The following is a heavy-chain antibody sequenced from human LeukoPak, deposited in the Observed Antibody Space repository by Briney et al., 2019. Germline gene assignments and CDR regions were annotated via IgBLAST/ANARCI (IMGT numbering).Heavy chain of an antibody. Sequence: SETLPLTCTVSGGSISSSSYYWGWIRQPPGKGLEWIGSIYYSGSTNYNPSLKSRVTMSVDTSKNQFSLKMNSVTAADTAIYYCARGNPARYDYWGQGTQVTVSS. D-gene: IGHD1-14*01. CDR1: GGSISSSSYY. CDR3: ARGNPARYDY. J-gene: IGHJ4*02. CDR2: IYYSGST. V-gene: IGHV4-39*07.